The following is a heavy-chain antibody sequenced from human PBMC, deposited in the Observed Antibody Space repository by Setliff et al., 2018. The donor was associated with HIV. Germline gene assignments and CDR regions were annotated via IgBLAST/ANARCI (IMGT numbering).Heavy chain of an antibody. CDR2: ISYSGST. CDR1: GASIRSQY. V-gene: IGHV4-59*11. Sequence: SETLSLTCTVSGASIRSQYWSWIRKPPGKGLEWIGYISYSGSTNYNPSLESRVTMSVDTSKQQFSLEVSSVTAADTAVYYCARTRGYSYGTLAGFDYWGRGSLVTVSS. D-gene: IGHD5-18*01. CDR3: ARTRGYSYGTLAGFDY. J-gene: IGHJ4*01.